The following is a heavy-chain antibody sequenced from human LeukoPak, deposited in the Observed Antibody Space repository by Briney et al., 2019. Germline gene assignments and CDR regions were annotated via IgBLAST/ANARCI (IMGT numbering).Heavy chain of an antibody. D-gene: IGHD3-3*01. CDR3: AKGGVFTIFGALEV. CDR2: ISGSGGNT. J-gene: IGHJ6*04. CDR1: GFTFSTYA. Sequence: GGSLRLSCAASGFTFSTYAMSWVRQAPGKGLEWVSGISGSGGNTDYADSVKGRFTISRDNSKNTLYLQMNSLRAEDTAVYYCAKGGVFTIFGALEVWGKGTTVTVSS. V-gene: IGHV3-23*01.